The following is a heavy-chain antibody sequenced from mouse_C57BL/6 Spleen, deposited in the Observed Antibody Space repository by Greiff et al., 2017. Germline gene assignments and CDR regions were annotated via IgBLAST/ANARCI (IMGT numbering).Heavy chain of an antibody. D-gene: IGHD2-4*01. V-gene: IGHV5-4*03. J-gene: IGHJ4*01. CDR1: GFTFSSYA. CDR2: ISDGGSYT. CDR3: ASPSTMITTDYAMDE. Sequence: EVKLVESGGGLVKPGGSLKLSCAASGFTFSSYAMSWVRQTPEKRLEWVATISDGGSYTYYPDHVKGRFPISSATAKNHLYLQMSHLKSEDTAMYYGASPSTMITTDYAMDEWGEGTAVA.